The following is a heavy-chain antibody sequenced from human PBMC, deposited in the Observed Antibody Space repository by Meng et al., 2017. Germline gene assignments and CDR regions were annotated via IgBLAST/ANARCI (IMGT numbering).Heavy chain of an antibody. Sequence: GHLVALAGCLVKSVWSQCLSVGASGLPFSASYMRWIRQVPAEALEWVSYISSSGSTIYYADSEMGRFTISRDNAKNSLYLQMNSLRGEETAVYSCARASVVVYFDLCGHGTLVTVSS. CDR2: ISSSGSTI. D-gene: IGHD2-15*01. CDR1: GLPFSASY. J-gene: IGHJ2*01. V-gene: IGHV3-11*01. CDR3: ARASVVVYFDL.